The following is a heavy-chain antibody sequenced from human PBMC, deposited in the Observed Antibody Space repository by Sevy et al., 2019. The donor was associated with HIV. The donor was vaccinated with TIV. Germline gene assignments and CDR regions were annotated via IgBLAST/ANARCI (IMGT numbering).Heavy chain of an antibody. CDR1: GFTFSSYA. J-gene: IGHJ3*02. V-gene: IGHV3-30-3*01. CDR2: ISYDGSNK. CDR3: ARGHRIASAGSGAFDI. Sequence: GGYLRLSCAASGFTFSSYAMHWVRQAPGKGLEWVAVISYDGSNKYYSDTVKGRFTISRDNSKNTLYLQMNSLRAEDTAVYYCARGHRIASAGSGAFDIWGQGTMVTVSS. D-gene: IGHD6-13*01.